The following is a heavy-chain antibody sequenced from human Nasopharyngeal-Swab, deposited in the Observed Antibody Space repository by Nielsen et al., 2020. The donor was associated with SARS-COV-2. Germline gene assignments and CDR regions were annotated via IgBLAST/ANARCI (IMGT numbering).Heavy chain of an antibody. CDR3: ARDCSGGSCRYGMDV. Sequence: LSLTCAASGFTFSSYSMNWVRQAPGKGLEWVSAITSSSTYTYYADSVKGRFTISRDNARNSLYLQMNSLRAEDTAVYYCARDCSGGSCRYGMDVWGQGTTVTVSS. CDR2: ITSSSTYT. D-gene: IGHD2-15*01. V-gene: IGHV3-21*01. CDR1: GFTFSSYS. J-gene: IGHJ6*02.